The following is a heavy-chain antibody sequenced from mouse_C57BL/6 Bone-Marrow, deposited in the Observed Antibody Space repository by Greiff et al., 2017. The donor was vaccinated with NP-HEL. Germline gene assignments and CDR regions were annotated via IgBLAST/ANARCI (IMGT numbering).Heavy chain of an antibody. CDR1: GYTFTSYG. CDR2: IYPRSGNT. Sequence: QVQLQQSGAELARPGASVKLSCKASGYTFTSYGISWVKQRTGQGLEWIGEIYPRSGNTYYNEKFKGKATLTADKSSSTAYMELRSLTSEDSAVYFCARRGSSGYYYYAMDYWGQGTSVTVSS. D-gene: IGHD3-2*02. V-gene: IGHV1-81*01. CDR3: ARRGSSGYYYYAMDY. J-gene: IGHJ4*01.